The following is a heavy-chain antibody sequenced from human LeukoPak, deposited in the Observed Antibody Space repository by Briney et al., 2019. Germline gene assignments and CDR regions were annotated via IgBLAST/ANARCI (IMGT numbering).Heavy chain of an antibody. CDR2: INSDGSNA. CDR1: GFTFTNYW. CDR3: ARGSDCGGDCYTSRLYNWFDP. Sequence: GGSLRLSCAASGFTFTNYWMHWVRQVPGKGLVWFSHINSDGSNAAYADSVKGRFTISRDNAKNTLYLQMNSLRAEDTAVYYCARGSDCGGDCYTSRLYNWFDPWGQGTQVTVSS. J-gene: IGHJ5*02. D-gene: IGHD2-21*02. V-gene: IGHV3-74*01.